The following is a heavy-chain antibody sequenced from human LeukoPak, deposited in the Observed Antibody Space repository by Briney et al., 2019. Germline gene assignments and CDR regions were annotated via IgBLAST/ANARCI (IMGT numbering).Heavy chain of an antibody. CDR3: AKDHPRQGVTAHTPFDY. V-gene: IGHV3-23*01. D-gene: IGHD2-15*01. J-gene: IGHJ4*02. Sequence: GGSLRLSCAASGFTFSSYAMSWVRRAPGKGLEWVSAISGSGGSTYYPDSVEGRFTISRDNSKNTLYLQMNSLRAEDTAIYYCAKDHPRQGVTAHTPFDYWGQGTLVTVSS. CDR1: GFTFSSYA. CDR2: ISGSGGST.